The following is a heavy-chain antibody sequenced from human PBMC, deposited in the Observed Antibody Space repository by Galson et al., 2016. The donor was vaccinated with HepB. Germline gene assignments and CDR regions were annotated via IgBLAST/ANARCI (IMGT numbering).Heavy chain of an antibody. Sequence: TLSLTCSVSGASIGSGAFSWNWVRQSPGKGLEWIGYVYSDGSAYYNPSLESRLRISVDTSKNHFSISLRSVTAADTALYYCVRTTVTTLVFDSWGQGFLVTVSS. D-gene: IGHD4-17*01. V-gene: IGHV4-30-4*01. CDR1: GASIGSGAFS. CDR3: VRTTVTTLVFDS. CDR2: VYSDGSA. J-gene: IGHJ4*02.